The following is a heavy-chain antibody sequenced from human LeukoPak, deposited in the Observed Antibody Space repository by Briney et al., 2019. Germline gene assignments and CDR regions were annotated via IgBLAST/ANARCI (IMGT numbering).Heavy chain of an antibody. CDR1: GFTFDDYA. D-gene: IGHD6-25*01. Sequence: GGSLRLSCAASGFTFDDYAMHWVRQAPGKGLEWASGISWNSGSIGYADSVKGRFTISRDNAKNSLYLQINSLRAEDMALYYCAKDRGAPAGWGAFDIWGQGTMVTVSS. V-gene: IGHV3-9*03. CDR3: AKDRGAPAGWGAFDI. CDR2: ISWNSGSI. J-gene: IGHJ3*02.